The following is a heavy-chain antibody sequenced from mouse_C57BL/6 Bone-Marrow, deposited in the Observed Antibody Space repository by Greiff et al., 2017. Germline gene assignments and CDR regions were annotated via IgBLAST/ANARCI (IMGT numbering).Heavy chain of an antibody. J-gene: IGHJ4*01. CDR3: ARHEEGGGYYVYAMDY. Sequence: QVQLQQSGAELVKPGASVKLSCKASGYTFTKYTIHWVKQRSGQGLEWIGWFYPGSGSIKYNEKFKDKATLTADKSSSTVYMERSRLTSEDSAVYFCARHEEGGGYYVYAMDYWGQGTSVTVSS. D-gene: IGHD2-3*01. CDR2: FYPGSGSI. CDR1: GYTFTKYT. V-gene: IGHV1-62-2*01.